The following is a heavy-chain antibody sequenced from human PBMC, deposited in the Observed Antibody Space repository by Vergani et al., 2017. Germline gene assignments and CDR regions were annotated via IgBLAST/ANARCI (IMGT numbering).Heavy chain of an antibody. CDR3: ARDERDDDDYRRSQYYFDY. J-gene: IGHJ4*02. CDR2: ISSSGSTI. V-gene: IGHV3-11*01. D-gene: IGHD4-17*01. CDR1: GFTFSDYY. Sequence: QVQLVESGGGLVKPGGSLRLSCAASGFTFSDYYMSWIRQAPGKGLEWVSYISSSGSTIYYADSVKGRFTISRDKARNSLYLQMNSLRAEDTAVYYCARDERDDDDYRRSQYYFDYWGQGTLVTVSS.